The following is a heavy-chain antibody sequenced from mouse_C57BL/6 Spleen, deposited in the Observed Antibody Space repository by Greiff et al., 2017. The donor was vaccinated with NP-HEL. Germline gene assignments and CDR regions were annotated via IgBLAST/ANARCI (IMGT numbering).Heavy chain of an antibody. V-gene: IGHV1-52*01. Sequence: QVQLKQPGAELVRPGSSVKLSCKASGYTFTSYWMHWVKQRPIQGLEWIGNIDPSDSETHYNQKFKDKATLTVDKSSSTAYMQLSSLTSEDSAVYYCARGEGGGYSFAYWGQGTLVTVSA. CDR3: ARGEGGGYSFAY. CDR2: IDPSDSET. D-gene: IGHD1-1*02. J-gene: IGHJ3*01. CDR1: GYTFTSYW.